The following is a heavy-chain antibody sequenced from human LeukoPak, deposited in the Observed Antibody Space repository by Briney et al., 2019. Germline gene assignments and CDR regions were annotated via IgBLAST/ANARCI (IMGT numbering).Heavy chain of an antibody. Sequence: GGSLRLSCAASGFTFSSYSMAWVRQGPGKGLEWVANIRQDGGGEEYVDSVKGRFTISRDSAKSSVYLQMESLTAEDTAVYSCARWRCQQSEFDLWGRGTLVTVSS. J-gene: IGHJ4*02. D-gene: IGHD5-24*01. CDR1: GFTFSSYS. CDR2: IRQDGGGE. V-gene: IGHV3-7*01. CDR3: ARWRCQQSEFDL.